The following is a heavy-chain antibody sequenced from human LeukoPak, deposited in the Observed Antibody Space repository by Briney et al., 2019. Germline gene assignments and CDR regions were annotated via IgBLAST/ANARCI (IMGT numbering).Heavy chain of an antibody. CDR3: TREWGAAADY. CDR2: ISGSGGST. J-gene: IGHJ4*02. D-gene: IGHD6-13*01. Sequence: PGGSLRLSCAASGFTFSSYAMSWVRQAPGKGLEWVSAISGSGGSTYYADSVKGRFTLSRDSSKNTLYLQMNSLRREDTAVYYCTREWGAAADYWGQGTLVTVSS. V-gene: IGHV3-23*01. CDR1: GFTFSSYA.